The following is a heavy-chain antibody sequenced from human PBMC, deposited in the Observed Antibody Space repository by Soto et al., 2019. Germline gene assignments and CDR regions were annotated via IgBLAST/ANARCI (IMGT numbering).Heavy chain of an antibody. CDR3: AKTIGLRLGELSPDN. D-gene: IGHD3-16*02. CDR2: TSFDGRKQ. V-gene: IGHV3-30*18. J-gene: IGHJ4*02. Sequence: QVQLVASGGGVVQPGGSLRLSCAASGFNLNNYGIHWVRQAPGKGLEWVAFTSFDGRKQFYPDSLQGRFTISRDNSKNTVYLQMSSLRPEDTAVYYCAKTIGLRLGELSPDNWGQGTLVTVSS. CDR1: GFNLNNYG.